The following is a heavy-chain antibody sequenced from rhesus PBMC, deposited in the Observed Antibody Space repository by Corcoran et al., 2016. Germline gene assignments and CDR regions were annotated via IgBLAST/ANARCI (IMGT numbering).Heavy chain of an antibody. D-gene: IGHD6-31*01. V-gene: IGHV4-65*01. Sequence: QVQLQESGPGLVKPSETLSLTCAVSGGSISSSNWWSWIRQPPGKGLEWIGYISGSSGSTYYNPSLKSRVTISTDTSKNQFSLKLSSVTAADTAVYYCARDLLSSCWYWGQGVLVTVSS. CDR1: GGSISSSNW. CDR3: ARDLLSSCWY. J-gene: IGHJ4*01. CDR2: ISGSSGST.